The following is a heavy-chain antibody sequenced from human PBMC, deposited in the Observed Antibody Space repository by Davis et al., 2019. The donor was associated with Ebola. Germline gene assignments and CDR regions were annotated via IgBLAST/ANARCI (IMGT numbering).Heavy chain of an antibody. CDR3: AKGDTAMANAFDY. CDR2: ISSSSSYI. J-gene: IGHJ4*02. CDR1: GFTFSSYS. Sequence: PGGSLRLSCAASGFTFSSYSMNWVRQAPGKGLEWVSSISSSSSYIYYADSVKGRFTISRDNSKNTLYLQMNSLRAEDTAVYYCAKGDTAMANAFDYWGQGTLVTVSS. V-gene: IGHV3-21*04. D-gene: IGHD5-18*01.